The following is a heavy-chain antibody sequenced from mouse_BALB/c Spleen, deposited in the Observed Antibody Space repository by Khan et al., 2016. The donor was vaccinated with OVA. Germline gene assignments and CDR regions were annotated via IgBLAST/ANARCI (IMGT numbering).Heavy chain of an antibody. D-gene: IGHD2-4*01. V-gene: IGHV3-8*02. CDR2: ISYSGST. CDR3: ARYDYDYDGAFAY. CDR1: GDSITSGY. J-gene: IGHJ3*01. Sequence: EVQLVETGPSLVKPSQTLSLTCSVTGDSITSGYWNWIRKFPGNKLEYMGYISYSGSTYYNPSIKSRISITRDTSKNQYYLQLNSVTTGDTATYYCARYDYDYDGAFAYWGQGTLVTVSA.